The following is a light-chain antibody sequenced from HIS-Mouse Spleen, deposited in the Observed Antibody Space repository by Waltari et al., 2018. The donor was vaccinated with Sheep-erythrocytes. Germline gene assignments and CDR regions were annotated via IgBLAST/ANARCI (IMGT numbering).Light chain of an antibody. CDR2: QDT. Sequence: SSELTQPPSVSVSPGQTASITCSGDKLGDKYACWYQQKPVHSPVLVIYQDTKRPSGLPERFSGSNSGNTATLTISGTQAMDEADYYCQAWDSSIVVFGGGTKLTVL. J-gene: IGLJ2*01. CDR1: KLGDKY. CDR3: QAWDSSIVV. V-gene: IGLV3-1*01.